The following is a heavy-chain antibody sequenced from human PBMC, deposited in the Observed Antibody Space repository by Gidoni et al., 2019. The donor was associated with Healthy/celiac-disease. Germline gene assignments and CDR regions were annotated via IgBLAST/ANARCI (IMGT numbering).Heavy chain of an antibody. CDR1: GFTFSSYS. V-gene: IGHV3-48*02. J-gene: IGHJ4*02. Sequence: EVQLVESGGGLVQPGGSLRLSCSASGFTFSSYSMNWVRQAPGKGLEWVSYISSSSSTIYYADSVKGRFTISRDNAKNSLYLQMNSLRDEDTAVYYCARPLCGGDCYSHRYWGQGTLVTVSS. CDR3: ARPLCGGDCYSHRY. D-gene: IGHD2-21*02. CDR2: ISSSSSTI.